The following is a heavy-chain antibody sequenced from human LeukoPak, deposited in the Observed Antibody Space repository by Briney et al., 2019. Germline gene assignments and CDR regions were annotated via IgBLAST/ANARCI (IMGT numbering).Heavy chain of an antibody. J-gene: IGHJ4*02. D-gene: IGHD3-10*01. CDR2: INQDGTEK. CDR1: GFTFGSYW. CDR3: ARAPPYHSISGSYYY. V-gene: IGHV3-7*01. Sequence: GGSLRLSCAASGFTFGSYWMNWVRQAPGKGLEWVANINQDGTEKYYVDSVKGRFTISRDNAKNSVDLQMDSLRAEDTAVYYCARAPPYHSISGSYYYWGQGALVTVSS.